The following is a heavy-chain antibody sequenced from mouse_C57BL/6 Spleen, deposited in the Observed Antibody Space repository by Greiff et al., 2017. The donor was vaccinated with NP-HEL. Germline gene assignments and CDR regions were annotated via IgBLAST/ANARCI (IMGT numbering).Heavy chain of an antibody. CDR3: ARGGNDGYYDWYFDV. CDR2: IYPGSGNT. D-gene: IGHD2-3*01. Sequence: QVQLKESGPELVKPGASVKISCKASGYSFTSYYIHWVKQRPGQGLEWIGWIYPGSGNTKYNEKFKGKATLTADTSSSTAYMQLSSLTSEDSAVYYCARGGNDGYYDWYFDVWGTGTTVTVSS. CDR1: GYSFTSYY. J-gene: IGHJ1*03. V-gene: IGHV1-66*01.